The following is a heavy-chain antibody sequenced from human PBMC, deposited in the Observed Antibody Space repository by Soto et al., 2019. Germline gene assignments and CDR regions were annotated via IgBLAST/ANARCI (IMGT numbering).Heavy chain of an antibody. V-gene: IGHV1-3*01. CDR2: INAGNGNT. Sequence: ASVKVSCKASGYTFTSYAMHWVRQAPGQRLEWMGWINAGNGNTKYSQKFQGRVTITRVTSASTAYMELSSLRSEDTAVYYCARDLSFYDMLTGYYTPYYYFDDWGQGTRVTVSS. CDR1: GYTFTSYA. J-gene: IGHJ4*02. D-gene: IGHD3-9*01. CDR3: ARDLSFYDMLTGYYTPYYYFDD.